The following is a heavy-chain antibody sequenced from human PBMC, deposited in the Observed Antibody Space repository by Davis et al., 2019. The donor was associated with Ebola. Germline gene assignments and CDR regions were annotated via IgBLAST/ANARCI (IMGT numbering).Heavy chain of an antibody. Sequence: PSETLSLTCTVSGGSISSSSYYWGWIRQPPGKGLEWIGSIYYSGSTYYNPSLKSRVTISVDTSKNQFSLKLSSVTAADTAVYYCARDGSGGNADYYYYYGMDVWGQGTTVTVSS. CDR3: ARDGSGGNADYYYYYGMDV. CDR2: IYYSGST. D-gene: IGHD4-23*01. J-gene: IGHJ6*02. CDR1: GGSISSSSYY. V-gene: IGHV4-39*07.